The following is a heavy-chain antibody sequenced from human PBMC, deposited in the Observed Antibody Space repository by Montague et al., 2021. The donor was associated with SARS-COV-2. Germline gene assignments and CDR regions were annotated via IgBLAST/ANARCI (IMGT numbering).Heavy chain of an antibody. D-gene: IGHD1-26*01. CDR1: GGSISRSSFY. CDR2: VYYSGST. Sequence: SETLSLTCTVSGGSISRSSFYWGWIRQPPGKGLEWIGSVYYSGSTYYNPSLKSRVTISVDMSKNQFSLKLNSVTAADTAVYYCARDRGGSYPLDYWGQGTLVTVSS. V-gene: IGHV4-39*02. J-gene: IGHJ4*02. CDR3: ARDRGGSYPLDY.